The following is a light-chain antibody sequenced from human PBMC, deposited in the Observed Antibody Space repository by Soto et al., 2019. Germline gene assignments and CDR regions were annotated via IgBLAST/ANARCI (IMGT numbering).Light chain of an antibody. Sequence: DIQMTQYPSTLSASVGDRVTITCRASQSIGRWLAWYQQKPRKAPNLLIYWASSLKSGVTSRFSGRGSGTEFTLTISSLQPDDFATYYCQQYNSYPITFGQGTRLEIK. CDR1: QSIGRW. J-gene: IGKJ5*01. V-gene: IGKV1-5*03. CDR2: WAS. CDR3: QQYNSYPIT.